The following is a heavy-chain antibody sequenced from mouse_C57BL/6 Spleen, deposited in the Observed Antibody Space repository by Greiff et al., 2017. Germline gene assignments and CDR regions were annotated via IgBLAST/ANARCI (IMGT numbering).Heavy chain of an antibody. CDR3: ARWGLYGNTPYYAMDY. V-gene: IGHV1-20*01. D-gene: IGHD1-1*01. CDR1: GYSFTGYF. CDR2: INPYNGDT. J-gene: IGHJ4*01. Sequence: VQLQQSGPELVKPGDSVKISCKASGYSFTGYFMNWVMQSHGKSLEWIGRINPYNGDTFYNQKFKGKATLTVDKSSSTAHMELRSLTSEDSAVYYCARWGLYGNTPYYAMDYWGQRTSVTVSS.